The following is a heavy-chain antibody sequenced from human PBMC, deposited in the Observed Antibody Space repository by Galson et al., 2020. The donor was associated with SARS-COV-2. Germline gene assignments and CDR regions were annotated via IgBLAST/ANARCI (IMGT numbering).Heavy chain of an antibody. J-gene: IGHJ4*02. D-gene: IGHD3-22*01. CDR1: GFAFSTYA. Sequence: TGGSLRLSCVASGFAFSTYAMSWVRQAPGKGLEWVSAISGSGASTYYADSVKGRFTISRDNSKNTLYLQVNSLRAEDTALYYCAKENYYDSSGGFDYWGQGTLVTVSS. V-gene: IGHV3-23*01. CDR2: ISGSGAST. CDR3: AKENYYDSSGGFDY.